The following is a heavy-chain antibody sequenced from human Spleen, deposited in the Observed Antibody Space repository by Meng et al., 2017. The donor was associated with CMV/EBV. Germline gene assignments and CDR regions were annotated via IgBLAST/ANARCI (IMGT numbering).Heavy chain of an antibody. Sequence: SETLSLTCTVSGDSIRSGDYYWSWIRQSPGKGLEWIGYIYYSGSTHYNPYLKTRVTISLDTSRNQFSLKLYSLTAADTAVYYCARSFCTTTSCSALFPTNNYFDPWGRGTLVTVSS. CDR3: ARSFCTTTSCSALFPTNNYFDP. J-gene: IGHJ5*02. D-gene: IGHD2-2*01. CDR1: GDSIRSGDYY. V-gene: IGHV4-30-4*08. CDR2: IYYSGST.